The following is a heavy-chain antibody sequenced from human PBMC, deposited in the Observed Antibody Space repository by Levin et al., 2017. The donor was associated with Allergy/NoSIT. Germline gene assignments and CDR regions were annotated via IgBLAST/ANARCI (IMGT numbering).Heavy chain of an antibody. CDR2: ISYDGSNK. V-gene: IGHV3-30*18. Sequence: GGSLRLSCAASGFTFSSYGMHWVRQAPGKGLEWVAVISYDGSNKYYADSVKGRFTISRANSMNTLYLQMNSLRAEDTAVYYCAKDVSRTPVTVYYVYGMDVWGQGTTVTVSS. CDR1: GFTFSSYG. J-gene: IGHJ6*02. D-gene: IGHD3-16*01. CDR3: AKDVSRTPVTVYYVYGMDV.